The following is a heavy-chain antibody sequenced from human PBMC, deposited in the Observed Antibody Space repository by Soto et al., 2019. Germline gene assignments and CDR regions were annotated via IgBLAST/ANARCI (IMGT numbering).Heavy chain of an antibody. CDR3: ARGVATVGYDY. J-gene: IGHJ4*02. Sequence: EVQLVESGGGLVQPGGSLRLSCAASGFTVSRNYMSWVRQAPGKGLEWVSLIDSGGSTYYADSVKDRFTISRDNSKNTLYLQMNSLRAEDTAVYYCARGVATVGYDYWGQGTLVTVSS. CDR2: IDSGGST. CDR1: GFTVSRNY. D-gene: IGHD5-12*01. V-gene: IGHV3-66*01.